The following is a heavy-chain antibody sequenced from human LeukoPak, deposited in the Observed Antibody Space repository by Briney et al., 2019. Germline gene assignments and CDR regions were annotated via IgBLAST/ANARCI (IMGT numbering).Heavy chain of an antibody. CDR2: IKQDGSEK. D-gene: IGHD2-2*01. CDR3: ARGALVPAALFYYYMDV. V-gene: IGHV3-7*01. J-gene: IGHJ6*03. Sequence: PGGSLRLSCAASGFTFSSYWMSWVRQAPGKGLEWVAIIKQDGSEKYYVDSVKGRFTISRDNAKNSLYLQMNSLRAEDTAVYYCARGALVPAALFYYYMDVWGKGTTVTVSS. CDR1: GFTFSSYW.